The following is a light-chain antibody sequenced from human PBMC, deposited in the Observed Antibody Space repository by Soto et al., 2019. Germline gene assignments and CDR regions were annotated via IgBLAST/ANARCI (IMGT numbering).Light chain of an antibody. Sequence: DLQMTQSPSSLSASVGDRVTITCRASQSISSYLNWYQQKPGKAPKLLIYAASSLQSGVPSRFSGSGSGTDFPLTISSLQPEDFATYYCQQSYSTLSITFGQGTRLEIK. CDR2: AAS. V-gene: IGKV1-39*01. CDR3: QQSYSTLSIT. J-gene: IGKJ5*01. CDR1: QSISSY.